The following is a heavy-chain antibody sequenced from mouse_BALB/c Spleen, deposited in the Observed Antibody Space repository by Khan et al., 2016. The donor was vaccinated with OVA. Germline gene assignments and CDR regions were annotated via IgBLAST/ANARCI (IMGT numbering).Heavy chain of an antibody. CDR3: ARSGGNFHWYFDV. J-gene: IGHJ1*01. CDR1: GFTFSSFG. CDR2: ISSGSSTI. Sequence: EVQLVESGGGLVQPGGSRKLSCAVSGFTFSSFGMHWVRQAPKKGLGWVAYISSGSSTIYYVDTVKGRFTISRDNPKNTLFLQMTSLRSEDTAMYYCARSGGNFHWYFDVWGAGTSVTVSS. D-gene: IGHD2-1*01. V-gene: IGHV5-17*02.